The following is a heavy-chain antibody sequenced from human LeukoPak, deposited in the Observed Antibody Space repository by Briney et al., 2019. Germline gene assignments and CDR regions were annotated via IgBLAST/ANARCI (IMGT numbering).Heavy chain of an antibody. CDR1: GFTFSSYG. D-gene: IGHD4-11*01. Sequence: GGSLRLSCAASGFTFSSYGMHWVRQAPGKGLEWVAVISYDGSNKYYADSVKGRFTISRDNSKNTLYLQMNSLRAEDTAVYYCARDYFAVTPYYYYMDVWGKGTTVTVSS. J-gene: IGHJ6*03. V-gene: IGHV3-30*19. CDR2: ISYDGSNK. CDR3: ARDYFAVTPYYYYMDV.